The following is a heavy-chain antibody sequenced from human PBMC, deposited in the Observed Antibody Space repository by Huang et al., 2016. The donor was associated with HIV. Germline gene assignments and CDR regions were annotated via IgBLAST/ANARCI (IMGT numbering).Heavy chain of an antibody. J-gene: IGHJ4*02. CDR2: IYYSGSP. V-gene: IGHV4-39*02. D-gene: IGHD3-10*01. Sequence: QLQLQESGPGLVKPSETLSLTCTVSGGSIRSDNYYWGWIRQPPGKGLEWIGRIYYSGSPYYNPSLKRRVTITVDTSKNHFSLRMRSVTAADTAVYYCARLPGSITMIRGVITDPYWGQGTLVTVSS. CDR3: ARLPGSITMIRGVITDPY. CDR1: GGSIRSDNYY.